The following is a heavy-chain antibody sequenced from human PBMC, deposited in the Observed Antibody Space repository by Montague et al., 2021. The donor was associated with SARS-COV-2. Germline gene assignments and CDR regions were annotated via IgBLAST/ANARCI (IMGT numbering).Heavy chain of an antibody. V-gene: IGHV4-34*01. J-gene: IGHJ4*02. CDR3: ARGRQHINMVVVVVTGGEYYFDF. Sequence: SETLSLTCAVYGGSFSDSHWSWLRQPPGKGLEWIGEINQSGSTKYNPSLKSRVTISVDTSKNQFSLKLSSLTAADTAVYYCARGRQHINMVVVVVTGGEYYFDFWGQGTLVAVSS. D-gene: IGHD3-22*01. CDR1: GGSFSDSH. CDR2: INQSGST.